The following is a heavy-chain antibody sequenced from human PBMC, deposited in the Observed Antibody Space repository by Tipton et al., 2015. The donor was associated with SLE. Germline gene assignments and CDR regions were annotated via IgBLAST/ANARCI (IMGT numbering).Heavy chain of an antibody. CDR3: ARGSDRSGYFGAFDI. J-gene: IGHJ3*02. D-gene: IGHD3-22*01. CDR2: IYYSGST. Sequence: TLSLTCTVSGDSISNYYWSWIRQPPGKGLEWIGYIYYSGSTYYNPSLKSRVTISADTSNNQFSLKVNSVTAADTAVYYCARGSDRSGYFGAFDIWAQGTMVTVSS. V-gene: IGHV4-59*01. CDR1: GDSISNYY.